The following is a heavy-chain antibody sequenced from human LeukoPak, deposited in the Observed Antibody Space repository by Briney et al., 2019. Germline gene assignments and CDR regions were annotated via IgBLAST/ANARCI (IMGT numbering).Heavy chain of an antibody. J-gene: IGHJ3*02. CDR2: IYYSGST. CDR3: ARDLGDYGDYRGGAFDI. D-gene: IGHD4-17*01. V-gene: IGHV4-31*03. CDR1: GGSISSGGYY. Sequence: SETLSLTCTVSGGSISSGGYYWSWIRQHPGKGLEWIGYIYYSGSTYYNPSLKSRVTISVDTSKSQFSLKLSSVTAADTAVYYCARDLGDYGDYRGGAFDIWGQGTMVTVSS.